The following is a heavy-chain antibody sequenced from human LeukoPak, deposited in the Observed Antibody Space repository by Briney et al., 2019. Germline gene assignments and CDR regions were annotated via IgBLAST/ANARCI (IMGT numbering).Heavy chain of an antibody. V-gene: IGHV3-11*04. CDR1: GFTFNDYD. CDR3: ARGHSSSWFNPFDY. CDR2: IRSSGSSV. J-gene: IGHJ4*02. Sequence: PGGSLRLSCAASGFTFNDYDMNWIRQAPGKGLEWVSYIRSSGSSVSYIDSVKGRFTISRDNAKKSLYLQMNSLRAEDTAVYYCARGHSSSWFNPFDYWGQGTLVTVSS. D-gene: IGHD6-13*01.